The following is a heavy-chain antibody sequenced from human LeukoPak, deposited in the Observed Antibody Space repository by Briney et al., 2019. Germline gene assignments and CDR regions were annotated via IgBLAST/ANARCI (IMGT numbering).Heavy chain of an antibody. CDR2: IGTAGDT. Sequence: GGSLRLSCAASGFTFSSYDMHWVRQATGKGLEWVSAIGTAGDTYYPGSVKGRFTISRENAKYSLYLQMNSLRAGDTAVYYCTTDRGYGDYFDYWGQGTLVTVSS. CDR3: TTDRGYGDYFDY. J-gene: IGHJ4*02. V-gene: IGHV3-13*01. D-gene: IGHD5-12*01. CDR1: GFTFSSYD.